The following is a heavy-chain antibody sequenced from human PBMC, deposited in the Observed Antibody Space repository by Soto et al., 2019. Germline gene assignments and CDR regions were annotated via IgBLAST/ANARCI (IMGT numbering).Heavy chain of an antibody. CDR3: AREGYRVATIHYYYYGMDV. V-gene: IGHV1-69*13. Sequence: ASVKVSCKASGGTFSSYAISWVRQAPGQGLEWMGGIIPIFGTANYAQKFQGRVTITADESTSTAYMELSSLRTEDTAVYYCAREGYRVATIHYYYYGMDVWGQGTTVTVSS. D-gene: IGHD5-12*01. CDR2: IIPIFGTA. J-gene: IGHJ6*02. CDR1: GGTFSSYA.